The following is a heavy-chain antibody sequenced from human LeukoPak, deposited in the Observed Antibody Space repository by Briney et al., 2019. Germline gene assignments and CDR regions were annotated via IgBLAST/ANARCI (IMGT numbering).Heavy chain of an antibody. D-gene: IGHD3-16*01. CDR2: IYTSGST. J-gene: IGHJ4*02. Sequence: PSETLSLTCTVSGGSISSYYWSWIRQPAGKGLEWIGRIYTSGSTNYNPSLKSRVTISVDTSKNQFSLKLSSVTAADTAVYYCAGGARFGYGYYFDYWGQGTLVTVSS. V-gene: IGHV4-4*07. CDR1: GGSISSYY. CDR3: AGGARFGYGYYFDY.